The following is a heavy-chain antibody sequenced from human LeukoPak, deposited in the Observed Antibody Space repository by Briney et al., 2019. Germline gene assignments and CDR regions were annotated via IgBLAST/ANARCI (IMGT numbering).Heavy chain of an antibody. D-gene: IGHD3/OR15-3a*01. CDR3: ARQTGSGLFILP. CDR1: GVSISSSNSY. V-gene: IGHV4-39*01. J-gene: IGHJ4*02. CDR2: IYYSGNT. Sequence: SETLSLTCTVSGVSISSSNSYWGWLRQPPGKGLEWIGSIYYSGNTYYNASLKSQFSISIDTTKNRFSLELTSVTAPDTAVYYCARQTGSGLFILPGGQGTLVTVSS.